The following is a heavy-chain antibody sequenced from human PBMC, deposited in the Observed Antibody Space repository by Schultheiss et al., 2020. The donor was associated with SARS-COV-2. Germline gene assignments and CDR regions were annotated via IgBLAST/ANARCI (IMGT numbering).Heavy chain of an antibody. D-gene: IGHD2-2*01. CDR1: GGSVSSGSYY. CDR2: IYYSGST. J-gene: IGHJ6*03. CDR3: ARSRPSTNYYYYYYMDV. Sequence: SQTLSLTCTVSGGSVSSGSYYWSWIRQPPGRGLEWIGYIYYSGSTNYNTSLKSRVTISVDTSKNQFSLKLSSVTAADRAVYYCARSRPSTNYYYYYYMDVWGKGTTVTVSS. V-gene: IGHV4-61*01.